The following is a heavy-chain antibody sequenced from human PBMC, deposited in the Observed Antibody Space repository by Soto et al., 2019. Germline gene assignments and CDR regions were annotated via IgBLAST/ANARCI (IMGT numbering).Heavy chain of an antibody. CDR1: GGSFSGYY. CDR3: ARGSWSSSSFDY. V-gene: IGHV4-34*01. CDR2: INHSGST. Sequence: SEILSLTCAVYGGSFSGYYWSWIRQPPGKGLEWIGEINHSGSTNYNPSLKSRVTISVDTSKNQFSLKLSSVTAADTAVYYCARGSWSSSSFDYWGQGTLVTVSS. J-gene: IGHJ4*02. D-gene: IGHD6-6*01.